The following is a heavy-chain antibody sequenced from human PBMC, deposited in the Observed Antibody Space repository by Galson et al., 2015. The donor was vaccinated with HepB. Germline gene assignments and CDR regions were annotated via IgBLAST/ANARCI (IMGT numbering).Heavy chain of an antibody. D-gene: IGHD3-10*01. V-gene: IGHV1-69*02. J-gene: IGHJ4*02. CDR2: IIPILGIA. Sequence: SVKVSCKASGGTFSSYTISWVRQAPGQGLEWMGRIIPILGIANYAQKFQGRVTITADKSTSTAYMELSSLRSEDTAVCYCARMGVHHLGYYFDYWGQGTLVTVSS. CDR1: GGTFSSYT. CDR3: ARMGVHHLGYYFDY.